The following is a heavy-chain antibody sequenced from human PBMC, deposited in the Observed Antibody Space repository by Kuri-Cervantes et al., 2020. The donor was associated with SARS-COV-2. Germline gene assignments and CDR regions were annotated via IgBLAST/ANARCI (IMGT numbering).Heavy chain of an antibody. CDR2: IDPSDSYT. D-gene: IGHD2-21*02. CDR1: GYSFTSYW. Sequence: GGSLRLSCKGSGYSFTSYWISWVRQMPGKGLEWMGRIDPSDSYTNYSPSFQGHVTISADKSISTAYLQWSSLKASDTAMYYCARAYCGGDCYFRRADAFDIWGQGTMVTVSS. CDR3: ARAYCGGDCYFRRADAFDI. V-gene: IGHV5-10-1*01. J-gene: IGHJ3*02.